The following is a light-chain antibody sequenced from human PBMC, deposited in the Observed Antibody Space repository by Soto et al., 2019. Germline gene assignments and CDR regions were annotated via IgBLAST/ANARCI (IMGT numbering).Light chain of an antibody. J-gene: IGLJ3*02. V-gene: IGLV2-23*01. Sequence: QSALTQPASVSGSPGQSITISCTGTSSDVGSYNLVSWYQQHPGKAPKLMIYEGSKRPSGVSNRFSGSKSGNTASLTISGLQAEDEADYYGCSYAGSSTWVFGGGTKRTVL. CDR3: CSYAGSSTWV. CDR2: EGS. CDR1: SSDVGSYNL.